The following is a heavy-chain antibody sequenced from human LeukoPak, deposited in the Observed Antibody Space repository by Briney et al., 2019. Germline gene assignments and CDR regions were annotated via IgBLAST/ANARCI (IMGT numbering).Heavy chain of an antibody. CDR3: ARRGTIAVPVFWFDP. CDR1: GFTFTSYR. D-gene: IGHD6-19*01. J-gene: IGHJ5*02. CDR2: IKQDGSEK. Sequence: QPGGSLRLSCVASGFTFTSYRMSWVRQAPGKGLEWVANIKQDGSEKYYLDSLEGRFTISRDNAKNSVYLQINRLRAEDTAVYYCARRGTIAVPVFWFDPWGQGTLVIVSS. V-gene: IGHV3-7*01.